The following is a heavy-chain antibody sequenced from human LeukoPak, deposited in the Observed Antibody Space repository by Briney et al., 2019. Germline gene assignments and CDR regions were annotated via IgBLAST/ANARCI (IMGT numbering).Heavy chain of an antibody. D-gene: IGHD3-22*01. Sequence: PSETLSLTCAVYGGSFSGYYWSWIRQPPGKGLEWIGEINHSGSTNYNPSLKSRVTISVDTSKNQFSLKLSSVTAADTAVYYCAGDQTYDSSGLRNWGQGTMVTVSS. CDR3: AGDQTYDSSGLRN. V-gene: IGHV4-34*01. CDR1: GGSFSGYY. CDR2: INHSGST. J-gene: IGHJ3*01.